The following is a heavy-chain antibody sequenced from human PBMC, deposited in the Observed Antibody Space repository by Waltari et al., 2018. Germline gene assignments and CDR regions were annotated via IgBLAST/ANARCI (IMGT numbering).Heavy chain of an antibody. CDR2: IIPIFGTA. CDR3: ARDPEVFWSGKISVGGMDV. J-gene: IGHJ6*02. V-gene: IGHV1-69*08. D-gene: IGHD3-3*01. CDR1: GGTFSSYA. Sequence: QVQLVQSGAEVKKPGSSVKVSCKASGGTFSSYAISLVRQAPGQGLEWMGRIIPIFGTANYAQKFQGRVTITADKSTSTAYMELSSLRSEDTAVYYCARDPEVFWSGKISVGGMDVWGQGTTVTVSS.